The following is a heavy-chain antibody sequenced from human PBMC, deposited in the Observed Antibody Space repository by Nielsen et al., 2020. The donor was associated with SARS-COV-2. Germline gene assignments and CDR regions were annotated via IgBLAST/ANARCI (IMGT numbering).Heavy chain of an antibody. V-gene: IGHV3-48*03. CDR3: AREGCSGGSCYSVHAFDI. CDR2: ISSSGSTI. CDR1: GFTFSSYE. J-gene: IGHJ3*02. Sequence: GGSLRLSCAASGFTFSSYEMNWVRQAPGKGLEWVSYISSSGSTIYYADSVKGRFTISRDNAKNSLYLQMNSLRAEDTAVYYCAREGCSGGSCYSVHAFDIWGQGTMVTVSS. D-gene: IGHD2-15*01.